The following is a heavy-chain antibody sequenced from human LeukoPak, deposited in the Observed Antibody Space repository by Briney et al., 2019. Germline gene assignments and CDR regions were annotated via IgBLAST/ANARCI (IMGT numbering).Heavy chain of an antibody. CDR1: GGSISSYY. CDR3: ARGVVWSGYYYYHLMVV. J-gene: IGHJ6*03. CDR2: IYYSGSP. Sequence: SETLSLTCTVSGGSISSYYWSWIRQPPGGGLEWLVYIYYSGSPNYNPSLKTRVTISVDTSKKQFSLKLSSVTAADPGVYYCARGVVWSGYYYYHLMVVWGKGTTVTVSS. V-gene: IGHV4-59*01. D-gene: IGHD3-3*01.